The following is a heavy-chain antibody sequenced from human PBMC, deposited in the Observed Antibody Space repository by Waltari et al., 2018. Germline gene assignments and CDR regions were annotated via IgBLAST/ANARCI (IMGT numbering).Heavy chain of an antibody. CDR1: GFTFSSYA. D-gene: IGHD6-19*01. Sequence: EVQLLESGGGLVQPGGSLRLSCAASGFTFSSYAMSWVRQAPGKGLEWVSAISGSGGSTYYADSVKGRFTISRDNSKNTLYLQMNSLRAEDTAVYYCAKCVVSTVAGTGWFDPWGQGTLVTVSS. CDR2: ISGSGGST. CDR3: AKCVVSTVAGTGWFDP. J-gene: IGHJ5*02. V-gene: IGHV3-23*01.